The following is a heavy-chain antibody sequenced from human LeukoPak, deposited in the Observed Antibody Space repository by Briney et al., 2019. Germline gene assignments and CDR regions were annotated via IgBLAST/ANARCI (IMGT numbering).Heavy chain of an antibody. CDR1: GFTFSSYW. Sequence: GSLRLSCAASGFTFSSYWMSWVRQPPGKGREWLANIKQDGSEKYYVDSVKGRFTISRDNAKNSLYLQMNSLRAEDTAVYYCARESVATITDQSFLFDYWGQGTLVTVSS. CDR3: ARESVATITDQSFLFDY. V-gene: IGHV3-7*01. J-gene: IGHJ4*02. D-gene: IGHD5-12*01. CDR2: IKQDGSEK.